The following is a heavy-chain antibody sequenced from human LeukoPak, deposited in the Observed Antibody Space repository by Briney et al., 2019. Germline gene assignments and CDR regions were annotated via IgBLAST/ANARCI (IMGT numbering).Heavy chain of an antibody. CDR1: GYTFTGYY. Sequence: ASVKVSCKASGYTFTGYYIRWVRQAPGQGLEWMGWINPNSGGTNYAQKFQGRVTMTRDTSISTAYMELSRLRSDDTAVYYCARDLRYSGSYYVAYWGQGTLVTVSS. CDR2: INPNSGGT. D-gene: IGHD1-26*01. J-gene: IGHJ4*02. CDR3: ARDLRYSGSYYVAY. V-gene: IGHV1-2*02.